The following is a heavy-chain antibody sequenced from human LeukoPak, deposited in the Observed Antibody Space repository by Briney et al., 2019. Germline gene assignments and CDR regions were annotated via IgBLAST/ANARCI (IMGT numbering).Heavy chain of an antibody. CDR1: GFIFSSYT. D-gene: IGHD3-10*01. J-gene: IGHJ4*02. V-gene: IGHV3-21*01. Sequence: PGGSLRLSCAASGFIFSSYTMNWVRQAPGKGLEWVSSTSSSSTYIYYADSVKGRFTISRDNAKNSLYLQMNSLRAEDTAVYYCARVGSPVILLWFGDNDYWGQGTLVTVSS. CDR3: ARVGSPVILLWFGDNDY. CDR2: TSSSSTYI.